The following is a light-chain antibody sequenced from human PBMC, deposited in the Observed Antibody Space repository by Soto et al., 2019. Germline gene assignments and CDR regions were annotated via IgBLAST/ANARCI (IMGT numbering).Light chain of an antibody. V-gene: IGLV9-49*01. CDR2: VGTGGIVG. CDR1: SDYSHYK. CDR3: GADHGSGSNFVWV. J-gene: IGLJ3*02. Sequence: QPVLTQPPSASASLGASVTLTCTLSSDYSHYKVDWYQQRPGKGPRFVMRVGTGGIVGFKGDGIPDRFSVLGSGLNRYLTIKNIQEEDESDYHCGADHGSGSNFVWVFGGGTKVTVL.